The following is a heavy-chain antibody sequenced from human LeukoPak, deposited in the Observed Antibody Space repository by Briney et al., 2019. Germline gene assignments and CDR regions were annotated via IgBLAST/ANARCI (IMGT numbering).Heavy chain of an antibody. V-gene: IGHV1-8*01. J-gene: IGHJ6*02. D-gene: IGHD3-3*01. CDR1: GYTFTSYD. Sequence: ASVKVSCKASGYTFTSYDINWVRQATGQGLEWMGWMNPNSGNTGYAQKFQGRVTMTRNTSISTAYMELSSLRSEDAAVYYCARGGNLGIFGVVNPYYYYGMDVWGQGTTVTVPS. CDR2: MNPNSGNT. CDR3: ARGGNLGIFGVVNPYYYYGMDV.